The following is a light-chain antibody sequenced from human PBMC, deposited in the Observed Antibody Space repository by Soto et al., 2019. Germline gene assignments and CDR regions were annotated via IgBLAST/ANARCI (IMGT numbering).Light chain of an antibody. Sequence: QAVGTQEPSLTVSPGGTVTLTCASSTGSVPTGHWPHWFQQKPGQTPRTLIYDTNNRHSWTPARFSGSLLGGKAALTLSDAQPEDEADYYCLLIYENVGEVFGAGTKLTVL. J-gene: IGLJ1*01. V-gene: IGLV7-46*01. CDR2: DTN. CDR3: LLIYENVGEV. CDR1: TGSVPTGHW.